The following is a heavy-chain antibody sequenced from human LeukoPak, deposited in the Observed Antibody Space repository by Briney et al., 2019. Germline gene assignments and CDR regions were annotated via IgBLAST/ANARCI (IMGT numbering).Heavy chain of an antibody. Sequence: GGSLRLSCAASGFTFSSHPMNWVRQAPGKGLEWVAVTSCDGKNKYYADSVKGRFTISRDNSKNTLYLQMSSLRPEDTAVYYCESRGYCSGGNCYTGAFGGQGTLVIVSS. D-gene: IGHD2-15*01. CDR2: TSCDGKNK. CDR1: GFTFSSHP. V-gene: IGHV3-30*04. CDR3: ESRGYCSGGNCYTGAF. J-gene: IGHJ4*02.